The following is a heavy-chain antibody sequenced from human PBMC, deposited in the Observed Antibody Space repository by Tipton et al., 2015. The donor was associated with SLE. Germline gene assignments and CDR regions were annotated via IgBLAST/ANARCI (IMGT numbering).Heavy chain of an antibody. J-gene: IGHJ4*02. Sequence: TLSLTCTVSGGSISSYYWSWIRQPPGKGLEWIGYIYYSGSTNYNPSLKSRVTISVDRSKNQFSLKLSSVTAADTAVYYCARTGYDSSWGQGTLVIVSS. CDR1: GGSISSYY. CDR2: IYYSGST. D-gene: IGHD6-13*01. CDR3: ARTGYDSS. V-gene: IGHV4-59*08.